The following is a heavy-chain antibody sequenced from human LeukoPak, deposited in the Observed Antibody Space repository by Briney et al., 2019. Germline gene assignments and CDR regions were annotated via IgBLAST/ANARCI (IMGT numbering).Heavy chain of an antibody. D-gene: IGHD5-24*01. CDR2: IKTDGSRT. V-gene: IGHV3-74*01. CDR3: ARDGYKFRAFDI. J-gene: IGHJ3*02. Sequence: QPGGSLKLSCAASGFTFSSYWMHWVRHAPGKGLVWVSRIKTDGSRTHYADFAQGRFTISRDNAKNTLYLQMNSLRAEDTAVYYCARDGYKFRAFDIWGQGTMVTVSP. CDR1: GFTFSSYW.